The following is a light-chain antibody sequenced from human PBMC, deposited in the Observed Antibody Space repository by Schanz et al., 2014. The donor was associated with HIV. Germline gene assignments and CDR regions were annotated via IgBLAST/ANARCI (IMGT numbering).Light chain of an antibody. CDR2: GAS. V-gene: IGKV3-20*01. CDR1: QSISTY. Sequence: IVLTQSPVTLSLSPGERATLSCRASQSISTYLAWYQQRPGQSPRLLIYGASNRASGIPPRFSGSGSGTDFTLTISRLEPEDTGVYYCQQYGDSPFTFGLGTRLEI. CDR3: QQYGDSPFT. J-gene: IGKJ2*01.